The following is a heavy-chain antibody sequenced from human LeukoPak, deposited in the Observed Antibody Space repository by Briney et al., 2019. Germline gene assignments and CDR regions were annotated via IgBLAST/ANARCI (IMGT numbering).Heavy chain of an antibody. J-gene: IGHJ3*02. D-gene: IGHD6-19*01. CDR3: ASLFGIGTVTGTGTFDI. Sequence: GGSLRLSCAASGFTVSSNYMSWVRQAPGKGLEWVSVIYSGGSTYYADSVKGRFTISRDKSKNTVYLQMNSLRAEDTAVYYCASLFGIGTVTGTGTFDIWGQGTMVTVSS. CDR2: IYSGGST. V-gene: IGHV3-53*01. CDR1: GFTVSSNY.